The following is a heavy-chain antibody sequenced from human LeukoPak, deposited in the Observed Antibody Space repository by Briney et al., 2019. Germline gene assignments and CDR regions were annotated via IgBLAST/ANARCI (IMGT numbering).Heavy chain of an antibody. J-gene: IGHJ4*02. CDR1: GYTFTSYG. CDR2: ISPDNGVT. CDR3: ARDPSTVTTYDY. V-gene: IGHV1-18*01. D-gene: IGHD4-17*01. Sequence: ASVKVSCKASGYTFTSYGISWVRQAPGQGLEWMGWISPDNGVTKYEERLQGRVTMTRDTSISTVYMELSGLTSDDTATYYCARDPSTVTTYDYWGQGTLVTVSP.